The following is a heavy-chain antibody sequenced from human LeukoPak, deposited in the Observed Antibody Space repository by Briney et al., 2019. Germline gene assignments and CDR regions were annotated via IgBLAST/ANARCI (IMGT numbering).Heavy chain of an antibody. Sequence: GGSLRLSCAASGFTFSSYSMNWVRQAPGKGLEWVSSISSSSTHIYYADSVKGRFTISRDNAKNSLYLQMNSLRAEDTAVYYCARDWSYYGSGPVYWGQGTLVTVSS. D-gene: IGHD3-10*01. CDR3: ARDWSYYGSGPVY. CDR2: ISSSSTHI. J-gene: IGHJ4*02. CDR1: GFTFSSYS. V-gene: IGHV3-21*01.